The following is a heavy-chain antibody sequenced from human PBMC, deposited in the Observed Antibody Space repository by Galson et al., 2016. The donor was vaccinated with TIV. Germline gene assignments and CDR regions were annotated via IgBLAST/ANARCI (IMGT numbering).Heavy chain of an antibody. Sequence: SVKVSCKASGYTFSHYYLHWVRQAPGKGLEWMGWISGYNGHTKSAQTFQGRVTLTTDTSTSTAYMELRSLRSDDTAVYYCARARRGVLDSTLFDNWGQGTPVTVSS. CDR3: ARARRGVLDSTLFDN. D-gene: IGHD6-13*01. J-gene: IGHJ4*02. V-gene: IGHV1-18*04. CDR1: GYTFSHYY. CDR2: ISGYNGHT.